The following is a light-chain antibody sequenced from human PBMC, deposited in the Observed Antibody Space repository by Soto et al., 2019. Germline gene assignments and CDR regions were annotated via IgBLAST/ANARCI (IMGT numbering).Light chain of an antibody. J-gene: IGLJ3*02. Sequence: QSALTQPVSVSGSPGQPITISCTGTSSDVGSYNLVSWYQQHPGKAPKLMIYEVSKRPSGVSNRFSGSKSGNTASLTISGLQAEDEADYYCCSYAGSSTWVFGGGTKLTVL. CDR2: EVS. V-gene: IGLV2-23*02. CDR3: CSYAGSSTWV. CDR1: SSDVGSYNL.